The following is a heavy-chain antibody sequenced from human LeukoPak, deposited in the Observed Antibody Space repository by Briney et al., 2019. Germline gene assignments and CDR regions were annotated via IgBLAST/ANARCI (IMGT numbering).Heavy chain of an antibody. D-gene: IGHD3-9*01. CDR2: IYSGGST. V-gene: IGHV3-53*01. CDR1: GFTVSSNY. CDR3: ARGAYYDILTGYYGDYYYYYMDV. Sequence: PGGSLRLSCAASGFTVSSNYMSWVRQAPGKGLEWVSVIYSGGSTYYADSVKGRFTISRDNSKNTLYLQMNSLRAEDTAVYYCARGAYYDILTGYYGDYYYYYMDVWGKGTMVTISS. J-gene: IGHJ6*03.